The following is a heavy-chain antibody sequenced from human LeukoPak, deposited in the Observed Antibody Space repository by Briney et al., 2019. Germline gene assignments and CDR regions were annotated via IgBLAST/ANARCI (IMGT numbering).Heavy chain of an antibody. V-gene: IGHV1-69*04. CDR3: ARVEGLGATTVGFDY. J-gene: IGHJ4*02. Sequence: ASVKVSCKASGGTFSSSAISWVRQAPGQGLAWMGRIIPLFGIANYAQKFRGRVTITADKSTSTAYMELSSLRSEDTAAYYCARVEGLGATTVGFDYWGQGTLVTVSS. CDR1: GGTFSSSA. CDR2: IIPLFGIA. D-gene: IGHD1-26*01.